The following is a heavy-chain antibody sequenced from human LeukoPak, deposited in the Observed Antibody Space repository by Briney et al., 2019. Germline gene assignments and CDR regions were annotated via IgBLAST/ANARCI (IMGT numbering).Heavy chain of an antibody. V-gene: IGHV1-3*01. J-gene: IGHJ5*02. CDR2: INAGNGNT. CDR3: ARDQGGNWFDP. Sequence: VSVKVSCKASGYTFTSYAMHWVRQAPGQRLEWMGWINAGNGNTKYSQKFQGRVTITRDTSASTAYMELSSLRSEDTAVYYCARDQGGNWFDPWGQGTLVTVSS. D-gene: IGHD3-16*01. CDR1: GYTFTSYA.